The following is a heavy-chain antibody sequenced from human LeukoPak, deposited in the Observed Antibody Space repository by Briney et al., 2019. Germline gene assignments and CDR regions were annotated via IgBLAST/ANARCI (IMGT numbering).Heavy chain of an antibody. CDR2: IYYDGRT. J-gene: IGHJ4*02. CDR1: GDSIGSTNYF. Sequence: SETLSLTCTVSGDSIGSTNYFWGWIRQPPGKGLEWIANIYYDGRTHYNPSLKSRVTISVDTSKNQFSLKLSSVTAADTAIYYCARDQLLWFGENGLDHWGQGTLVTVSS. CDR3: ARDQLLWFGENGLDH. V-gene: IGHV4-39*07. D-gene: IGHD3-10*01.